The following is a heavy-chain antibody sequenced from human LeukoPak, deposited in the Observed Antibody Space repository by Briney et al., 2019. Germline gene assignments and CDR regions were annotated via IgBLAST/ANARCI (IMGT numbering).Heavy chain of an antibody. Sequence: SETLSLTCAVYGGSFSGYYWSWIRQPPGKGLEWIGEINHSGSTNYNPSLKSRVTISVDTSKNQFSLKLSSVTAADTAVYYCARGFRTPMYYCYYYMDVWGKGTTVTVSS. CDR3: ARGFRTPMYYCYYYMDV. CDR1: GGSFSGYY. J-gene: IGHJ6*03. CDR2: INHSGST. D-gene: IGHD2-15*01. V-gene: IGHV4-34*01.